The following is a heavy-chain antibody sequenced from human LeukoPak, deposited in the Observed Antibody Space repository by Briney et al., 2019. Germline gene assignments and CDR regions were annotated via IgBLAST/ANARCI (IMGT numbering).Heavy chain of an antibody. J-gene: IGHJ5*02. D-gene: IGHD6-19*01. CDR2: INHSGST. V-gene: IGHV4-39*07. CDR1: GVSIITSNSY. Sequence: SETLSLTCTVSGVSIITSNSYWGWIRQPPGKGLEWIGEINHSGSTNYNPSLKSRVTISVDTSKNQFSLKMRSVTAADTAVYYCARLGSGRWFDPWGQGTLVTVSS. CDR3: ARLGSGRWFDP.